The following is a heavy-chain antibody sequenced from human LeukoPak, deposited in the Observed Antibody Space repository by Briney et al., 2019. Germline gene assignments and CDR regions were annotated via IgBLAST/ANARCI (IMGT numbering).Heavy chain of an antibody. Sequence: SETLSLTCTVSGGSISSSSYYWGWIRQPPGKGLEWIGSIYYSGSTYYNPSLKSRVTISIDTSKNQFSLKLSSVTAADTAVYYCARRSAGAFTMILFDYWGQGTLVTVSS. CDR1: GGSISSSSYY. CDR3: ARRSAGAFTMILFDY. CDR2: IYYSGST. D-gene: IGHD3-22*01. V-gene: IGHV4-39*01. J-gene: IGHJ4*02.